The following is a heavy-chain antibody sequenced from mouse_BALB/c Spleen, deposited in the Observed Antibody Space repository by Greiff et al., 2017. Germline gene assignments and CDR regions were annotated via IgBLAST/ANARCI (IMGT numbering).Heavy chain of an antibody. V-gene: IGHV7-3*02. CDR2: IRNKANGYTT. Sequence: EVKVVESGGGLVQPGGSLRLSCATSGFTFTDYYMSWVRQPPGKALEWLGFIRNKANGYTTEYSASVKGRFTISRDNSQSILYLQMNTLRAEDSATYYCARDKDGNRYFDYWGQGTTLTVSS. CDR1: GFTFTDYY. CDR3: ARDKDGNRYFDY. D-gene: IGHD2-1*01. J-gene: IGHJ2*01.